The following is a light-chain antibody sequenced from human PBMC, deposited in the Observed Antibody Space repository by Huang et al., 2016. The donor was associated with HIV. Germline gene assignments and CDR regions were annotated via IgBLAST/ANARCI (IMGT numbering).Light chain of an antibody. V-gene: IGKV3-11*01. CDR1: QSLSSY. J-gene: IGKJ2*01. Sequence: LLTQSPATLSLSPGERATLSCRASQSLSSYLAWYQQKPGQAPRLLIYDASNRATGIPARFSGSGSGTDFTLTISSLEPEDFAVYYCQQRSSWLPYTFGQGTKLEI. CDR2: DAS. CDR3: QQRSSWLPYT.